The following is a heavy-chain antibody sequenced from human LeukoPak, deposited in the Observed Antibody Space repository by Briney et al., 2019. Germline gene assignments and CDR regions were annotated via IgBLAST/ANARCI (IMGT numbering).Heavy chain of an antibody. Sequence: KPSETLSLTCTVSGGSISSYYWSWIRQPPGKGLEWIGYIYYSGSTDYNPSLKSRVTISVDTSKNQFSLKLSSVTATDTAVYYCARGPDWFDPWGQGTLVTVSS. CDR2: IYYSGST. J-gene: IGHJ5*02. CDR3: ARGPDWFDP. CDR1: GGSISSYY. V-gene: IGHV4-59*01.